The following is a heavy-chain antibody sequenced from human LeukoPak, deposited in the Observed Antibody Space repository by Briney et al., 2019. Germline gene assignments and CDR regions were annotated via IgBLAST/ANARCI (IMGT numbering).Heavy chain of an antibody. J-gene: IGHJ4*02. V-gene: IGHV3-48*04. D-gene: IGHD2-2*01. Sequence: PGGSLRLSCAASGFTFKNHNMNWVRQAPGKGLEWVSYISSSGSTIYYADSVKGRFTISRDNAKNSLFLQTNSLRAEDTAVYYCARRYCSSTSCTFDYWGQGTLVTVSS. CDR3: ARRYCSSTSCTFDY. CDR2: ISSSGSTI. CDR1: GFTFKNHN.